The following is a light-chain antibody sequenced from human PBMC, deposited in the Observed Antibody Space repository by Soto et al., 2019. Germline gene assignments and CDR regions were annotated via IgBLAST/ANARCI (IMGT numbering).Light chain of an antibody. CDR2: DNN. CDR3: GTWDNSLSAYV. Sequence: QSALTQPPLVSAAPGQTVTISCSGSSSNIGNNYVSWYQQFPGTAPKLLIYDNNKRPSGIPDRFSGSKSGTSATLGITGLQTGDEADYYCGTWDNSLSAYVFGAGTKVTVL. J-gene: IGLJ1*01. V-gene: IGLV1-51*01. CDR1: SSNIGNNY.